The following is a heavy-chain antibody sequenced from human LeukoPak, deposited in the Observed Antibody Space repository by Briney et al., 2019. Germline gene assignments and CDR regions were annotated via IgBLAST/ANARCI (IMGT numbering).Heavy chain of an antibody. Sequence: GSLRLSCAASGFTFSNAWMSWVRQPPGKGLEWIGSIYYSGSTYYNPSLKSRVTISVDTSKNQFSLKLSSVTAADTAVYYCARVGSGWGEIDYWGQGTLVTVSS. CDR2: IYYSGST. CDR3: ARVGSGWGEIDY. D-gene: IGHD6-19*01. J-gene: IGHJ4*02. CDR1: GFTFSNAW. V-gene: IGHV4-4*02.